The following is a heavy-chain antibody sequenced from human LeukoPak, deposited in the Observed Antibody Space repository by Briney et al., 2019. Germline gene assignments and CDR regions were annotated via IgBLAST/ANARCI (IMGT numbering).Heavy chain of an antibody. Sequence: WGSLRLSCAASGFTFINYNMNWVRQAPGKGLEWVSYISNSGSTIYYADSVKGRFTISRDNAKNSLYLQMNSLRAEDTAVYYCARESVIRFLEWFFVFDYCGRGTLVTVSS. CDR3: ARESVIRFLEWFFVFDY. D-gene: IGHD3-3*01. V-gene: IGHV3-48*04. CDR1: GFTFINYN. J-gene: IGHJ4*02. CDR2: ISNSGSTI.